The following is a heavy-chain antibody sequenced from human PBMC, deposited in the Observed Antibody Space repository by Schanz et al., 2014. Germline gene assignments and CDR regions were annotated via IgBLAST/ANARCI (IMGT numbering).Heavy chain of an antibody. D-gene: IGHD3-9*01. J-gene: IGHJ4*02. V-gene: IGHV3-23*01. CDR1: GFTFSGYA. CDR3: AKDHAGSDILTALGN. Sequence: EVQLLESGGGLVQPGGSLRISCAASGFTFSGYAMSWVRQAPGKGLEWVSAISGSGASTYYADSVKGRFTISRDNSKNTLYLQMNSLRAEDTAVYYCAKDHAGSDILTALGNWGQGTLVTVSS. CDR2: ISGSGAST.